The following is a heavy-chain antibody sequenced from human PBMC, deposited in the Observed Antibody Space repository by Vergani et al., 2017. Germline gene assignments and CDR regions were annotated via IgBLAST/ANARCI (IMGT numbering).Heavy chain of an antibody. V-gene: IGHV4-39*01. D-gene: IGHD3-10*01. J-gene: IGHJ2*01. Sequence: QLQLQESGPGLVKPSETLSLICTVSGGSINPSSSFWGWIRQSPGKGLGWNGSFNYVGRTYYIPSLQRRATVFVDTSKNQFSRNLTSVTAAATAVYYCARGRGDNWYFDLWGRRTLVTVSS. CDR3: ARGRGDNWYFDL. CDR2: FNYVGRT. CDR1: GGSINPSSSF.